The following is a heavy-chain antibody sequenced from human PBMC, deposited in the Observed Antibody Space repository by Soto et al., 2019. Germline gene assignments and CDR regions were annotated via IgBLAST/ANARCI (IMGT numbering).Heavy chain of an antibody. CDR2: IYYSGST. D-gene: IGHD3-10*01. J-gene: IGHJ4*02. CDR3: ARDRRLWFGELSDYYFDY. Sequence: SETLSLTCTVSGGSISSYYWSWIRQPPGKGLEWIGYIYYSGSTNYNPSLKSRVTISVDTSKNQFSLKLSSVTAADTAVYYCARDRRLWFGELSDYYFDYWGQGTLVTVSS. V-gene: IGHV4-59*01. CDR1: GGSISSYY.